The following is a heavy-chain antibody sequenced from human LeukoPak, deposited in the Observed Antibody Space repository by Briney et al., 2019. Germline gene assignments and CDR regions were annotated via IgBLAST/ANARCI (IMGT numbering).Heavy chain of an antibody. V-gene: IGHV3-21*06. Sequence: GGSLRLSCAASEFTFSSYSMNWVRQAPGKGLEWVSSISSSSSYIYYADSVKGRFIISRDNAKDSLYLQMNNLRAEDTAVYYCLRGDRRDYWGQGTLVTVSS. CDR2: ISSSSSYI. CDR1: EFTFSSYS. J-gene: IGHJ4*02. CDR3: LRGDRRDY.